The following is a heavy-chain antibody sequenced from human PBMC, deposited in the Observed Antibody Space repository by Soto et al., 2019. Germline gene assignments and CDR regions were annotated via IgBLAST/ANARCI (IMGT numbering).Heavy chain of an antibody. CDR3: ASASSTSWLYYFDY. J-gene: IGHJ4*02. CDR1: GVSFSGYA. Sequence: SVKVSCKASGVSFSGYAFSWVRQAPGQGLEWMGGIMPLFGKPDYAQKFQGRVTITADEPTSTTYMELSSLRSEDTALYFCASASSTSWLYYFDYWGQGTRVTV. V-gene: IGHV1-69*13. CDR2: IMPLFGKP. D-gene: IGHD2-2*01.